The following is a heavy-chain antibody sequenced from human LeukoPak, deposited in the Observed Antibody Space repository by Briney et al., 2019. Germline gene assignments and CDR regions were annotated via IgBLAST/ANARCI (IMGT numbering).Heavy chain of an antibody. V-gene: IGHV3-30-3*01. CDR2: VSHDGIQT. CDR1: GFTFSNYA. Sequence: GGSLRPSCAASGFTFSNYAMHWVRQGLVKGLESMAVVSHDGIQTYYADSVKGRFTISRDNSKSTLFLQMNGLRAEDTAVYYCARDGGVGYNQIDFWSQGTLVTVSS. CDR3: ARDGGVGYNQIDF. J-gene: IGHJ4*02. D-gene: IGHD5-24*01.